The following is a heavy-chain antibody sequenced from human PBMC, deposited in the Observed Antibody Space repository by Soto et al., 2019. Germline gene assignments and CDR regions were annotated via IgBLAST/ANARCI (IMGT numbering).Heavy chain of an antibody. D-gene: IGHD6-13*01. V-gene: IGHV1-3*01. CDR1: GYTFTSYA. J-gene: IGHJ4*02. CDR2: INAGNGNT. Sequence: ASVKVSCKASGYTFTSYAMHWVRQAPGQRLEWMGWINAGNGNTKYSQKFQGRVTITRDTSASTAYMELSSLRSEDTAVYYCARDQGSSWYWVSFWGQGTLVTVPS. CDR3: ARDQGSSWYWVSF.